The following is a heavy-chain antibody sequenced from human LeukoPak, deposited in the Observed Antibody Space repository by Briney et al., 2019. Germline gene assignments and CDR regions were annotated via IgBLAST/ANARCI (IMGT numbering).Heavy chain of an antibody. V-gene: IGHV3-74*01. CDR1: GFTFSYYW. CDR2: INHDGSST. D-gene: IGHD1-1*01. J-gene: IGHJ4*02. Sequence: GGSLRLSCAASGFTFSYYWMHWVRQAPGKGLVWVSRINHDGSSTTYADSVKGRFTISRDNAKNTLYLQMNSLRAEDTAVYYCARAPYTTGRGYYFDYWSQGTLVTVSS. CDR3: ARAPYTTGRGYYFDY.